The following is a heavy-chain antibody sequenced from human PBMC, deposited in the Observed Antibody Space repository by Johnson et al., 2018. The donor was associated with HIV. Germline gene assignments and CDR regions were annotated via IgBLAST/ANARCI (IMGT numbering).Heavy chain of an antibody. J-gene: IGHJ3*01. Sequence: EVQLVESGGGLVKPGGSLRLSCAASGFTFSNAWMSWVRQAPGKGLEWVGRIKSKTDGGTTDYAAPVKGRFTISRDNSKNTLYLQMTSLRAEDTAMYYCAKRRVAGDDAFDVWGQGTMVIVSS. CDR1: GFTFSNAW. V-gene: IGHV3-15*01. D-gene: IGHD6-19*01. CDR3: AKRRVAGDDAFDV. CDR2: IKSKTDGGTT.